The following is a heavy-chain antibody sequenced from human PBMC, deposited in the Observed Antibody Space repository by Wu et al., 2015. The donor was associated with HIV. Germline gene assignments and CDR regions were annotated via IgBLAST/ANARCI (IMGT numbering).Heavy chain of an antibody. D-gene: IGHD3/OR15-3a*01. J-gene: IGHJ4*02. CDR1: GGTFNNFA. V-gene: IGHV1-69*12. CDR2: IIPMFGTP. CDR3: ARDVPLLGQT. Sequence: QVQLVQSGAEMRKPGVLGERVSCKASGGTFNNFAFSWVRQAPGQGLEWMGGIIPMFGTPNYAQTFEGRLIITAEESTTTVYMELRRLRSGDTAFYFCARDVPLLGQTWGQGTLVTVSS.